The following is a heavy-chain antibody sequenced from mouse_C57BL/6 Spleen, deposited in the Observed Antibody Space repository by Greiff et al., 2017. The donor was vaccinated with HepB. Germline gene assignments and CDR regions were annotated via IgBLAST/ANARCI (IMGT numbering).Heavy chain of an antibody. CDR1: GYAFSSSW. V-gene: IGHV1-82*01. D-gene: IGHD1-1*01. Sequence: QVQLKQSGPELVKPGASVKISCKASGYAFSSSWMNWVKQRPGKGLEWIGRIYPGDGDTNYNGKFKGKATLTADKSSRTAYMQLSSLTSEDSAVYFCARSNYYGSFYAMDYWGQGTSVTVAS. J-gene: IGHJ4*01. CDR2: IYPGDGDT. CDR3: ARSNYYGSFYAMDY.